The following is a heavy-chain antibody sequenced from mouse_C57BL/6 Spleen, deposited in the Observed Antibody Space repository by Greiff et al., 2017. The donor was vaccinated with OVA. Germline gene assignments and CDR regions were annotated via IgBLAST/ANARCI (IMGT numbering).Heavy chain of an antibody. Sequence: VQLQQSGAELVRPGASVKLSCKASGYTFTDYYINWVKQRPGQGLEWIARIYPGSGNTYYNEKFKGKATLTAEKSSSTAYMQLSSLTSEDSAVYFCARSDYDGYYSGYWGQGTTLTVSS. CDR3: ARSDYDGYYSGY. CDR2: IYPGSGNT. J-gene: IGHJ2*01. V-gene: IGHV1-76*01. CDR1: GYTFTDYY. D-gene: IGHD2-3*01.